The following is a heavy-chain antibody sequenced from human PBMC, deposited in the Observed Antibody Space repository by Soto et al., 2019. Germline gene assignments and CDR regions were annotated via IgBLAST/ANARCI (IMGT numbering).Heavy chain of an antibody. CDR3: AKDGGREGYFGNWFDP. J-gene: IGHJ5*02. D-gene: IGHD2-15*01. Sequence: SVKVSCKASVGTFSNYAITWVLQAPGQGLEWLGRIIPIFGTRDYAQKFQGRVTITADDSTTTAYMELSSLRSDDTAVYYCAKDGGREGYFGNWFDPWGQGTLVTVSS. CDR1: VGTFSNYA. V-gene: IGHV1-69*13. CDR2: IIPIFGTR.